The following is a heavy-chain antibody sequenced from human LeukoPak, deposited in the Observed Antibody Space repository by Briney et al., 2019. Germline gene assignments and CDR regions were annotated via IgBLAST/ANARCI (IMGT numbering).Heavy chain of an antibody. CDR3: AKDLARYYDSSGYPDY. J-gene: IGHJ4*02. CDR1: GFTFSSYA. Sequence: PGGSLRLSCAASGFTFSSYAMHWVRHAPGKGLEWVSGISWNSGSIGYADSVKGRFTISRDNAKNSLYLQMNSLRAEDTALYYCAKDLARYYDSSGYPDYWGQGTLVTVSS. D-gene: IGHD3-22*01. CDR2: ISWNSGSI. V-gene: IGHV3-9*01.